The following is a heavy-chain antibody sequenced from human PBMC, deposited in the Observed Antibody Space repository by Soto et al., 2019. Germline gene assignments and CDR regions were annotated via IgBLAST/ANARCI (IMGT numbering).Heavy chain of an antibody. V-gene: IGHV3-20*01. CDR2: VNWNGGST. CDR1: GFTFDDYG. Sequence: GGSLRLSCAASGFTFDDYGMSWVRQAPGKGLEWVSGVNWNGGSTAYADSVKGRFKISRDNAKNSLYLQMNSLRVEDTALYHCARAPRIYSNFYLDYWGQGTLVTVSS. D-gene: IGHD4-4*01. J-gene: IGHJ4*02. CDR3: ARAPRIYSNFYLDY.